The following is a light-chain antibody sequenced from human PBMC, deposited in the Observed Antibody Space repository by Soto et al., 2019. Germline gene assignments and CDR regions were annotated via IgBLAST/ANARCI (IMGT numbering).Light chain of an antibody. CDR2: EDT. CDR3: QAWDSGTVV. Sequence: SYELTQPPSVSVSPGQTANITCSGNTLGSKFVFWYQQKAGQSPMVVIYEDTKRPSGIPERFSGSNSGNTATLTISGTQARDEADFYCQAWDSGTVVFGGGTKLTVL. J-gene: IGLJ2*01. V-gene: IGLV3-1*01. CDR1: TLGSKF.